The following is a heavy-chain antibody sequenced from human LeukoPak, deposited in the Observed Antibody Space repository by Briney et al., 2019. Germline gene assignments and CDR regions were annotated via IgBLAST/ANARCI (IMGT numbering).Heavy chain of an antibody. CDR1: GYTFTGYY. Sequence: GPSVKVSCKASGYTFTGYYMHWVRQAPGQGLDWMGRSNPNSGGTNYAQKFPGRVTMTRDTSISTAYMELTRLRSDDTAVYYCARGEAAAQQYNWFDPWGQGTLVTVSS. J-gene: IGHJ5*02. V-gene: IGHV1-2*06. CDR2: SNPNSGGT. D-gene: IGHD6-13*01. CDR3: ARGEAAAQQYNWFDP.